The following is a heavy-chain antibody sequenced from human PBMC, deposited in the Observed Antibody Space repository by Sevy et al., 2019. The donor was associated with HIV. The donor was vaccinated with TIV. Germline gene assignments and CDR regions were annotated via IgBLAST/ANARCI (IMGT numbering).Heavy chain of an antibody. J-gene: IGHJ6*02. V-gene: IGHV4-59*01. CDR1: GGSISSYY. CDR3: ARDRVAAAGWGYYYYGMDV. Sequence: SETLSLTCTVSGGSISSYYWSWIRQPPGKGLEGIGYIYYSGSTNYNPSLKSRVTISVDTSKNQFSLKLSSVTAADTAVYYCARDRVAAAGWGYYYYGMDVWGQGTTVTVSS. CDR2: IYYSGST. D-gene: IGHD6-13*01.